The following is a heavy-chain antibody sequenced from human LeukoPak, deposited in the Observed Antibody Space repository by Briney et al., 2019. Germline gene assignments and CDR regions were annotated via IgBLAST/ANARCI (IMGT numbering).Heavy chain of an antibody. Sequence: ASVKVSCKASGGTFSSYAISWVRQAPGQGLEWMGRIIPIFGIANYAQKFQGRVTITADKSTSTAYMELSSLRSEDTAVYYCARVLSDDYGDEHLFDIWGQGTMVTVSS. CDR2: IIPIFGIA. CDR1: GGTFSSYA. J-gene: IGHJ3*02. D-gene: IGHD4-17*01. V-gene: IGHV1-69*04. CDR3: ARVLSDDYGDEHLFDI.